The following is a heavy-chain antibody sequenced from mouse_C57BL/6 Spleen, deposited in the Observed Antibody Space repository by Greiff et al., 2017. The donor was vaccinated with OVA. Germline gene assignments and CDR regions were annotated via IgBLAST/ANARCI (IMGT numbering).Heavy chain of an antibody. Sequence: SGPVLVKPGASVKMSCKASGYTFTDYYMNWVKQSHGKSLEWIGVINPYNGGTSYNQKFKGKATLTVDKSSSTAYMELNSLTSEDSAVYYCAILSRGFAYWGQGTLVTVSA. J-gene: IGHJ3*01. V-gene: IGHV1-19*01. CDR3: AILSRGFAY. CDR1: GYTFTDYY. D-gene: IGHD1-1*01. CDR2: INPYNGGT.